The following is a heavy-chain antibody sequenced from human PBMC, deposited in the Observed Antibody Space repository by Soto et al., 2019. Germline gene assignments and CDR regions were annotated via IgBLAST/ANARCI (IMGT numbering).Heavy chain of an antibody. CDR1: GGSIISYY. CDR3: AREGSYKNYYYYGMDV. Sequence: SETLSLTCTVSGGSIISYYWSWIWQPPGKGLEWIGYIYYSGSTNYNPSLKSRVTISVDTSKNQFSLKLSSVTAADTAVYYCAREGSYKNYYYYGMDVWGQWTTVTVS. D-gene: IGHD2-15*01. CDR2: IYYSGST. V-gene: IGHV4-59*01. J-gene: IGHJ6*02.